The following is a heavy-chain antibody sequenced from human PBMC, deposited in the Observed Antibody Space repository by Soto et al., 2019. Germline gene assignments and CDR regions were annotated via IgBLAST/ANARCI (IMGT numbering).Heavy chain of an antibody. CDR1: GFTFSSYG. CDR3: ARGTTPPRTDYLYYGMDV. V-gene: IGHV3-30-3*01. D-gene: IGHD4-17*01. CDR2: ISYAGSKI. J-gene: IGHJ6*02. Sequence: QVRLVESGGGVVQPGRSLRLSCATSGFTFSSYGLHWVRQAPGKGLEGVAMISYAGSKIYYADSVKGRFTISRDNSKNTLYLQMNSLSTEDTAVYYCARGTTPPRTDYLYYGMDVWGQGTTVTVSS.